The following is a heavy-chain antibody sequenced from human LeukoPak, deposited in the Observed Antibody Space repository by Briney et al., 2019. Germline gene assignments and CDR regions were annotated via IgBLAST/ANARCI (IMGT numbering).Heavy chain of an antibody. CDR3: ARGLIAAAGDYYYYGMDV. J-gene: IGHJ6*02. CDR1: GYTFTSYD. D-gene: IGHD6-13*01. V-gene: IGHV1-8*01. Sequence: ASVKVSCKASGYTFTSYDINWVRQATGQGLEWMGWMNPNSGNTGYAQKFQGRVTMTRNTSISTAYMELSSLRSEDTAVYYCARGLIAAAGDYYYYGMDVWGQGTLVTVSS. CDR2: MNPNSGNT.